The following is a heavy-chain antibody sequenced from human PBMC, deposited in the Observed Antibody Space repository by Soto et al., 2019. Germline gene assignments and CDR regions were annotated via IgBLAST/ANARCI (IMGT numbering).Heavy chain of an antibody. D-gene: IGHD6-19*01. J-gene: IGHJ4*02. CDR2: ISGTGGST. CDR3: AKGLAVAGGCFDY. CDR1: GFTFSSYA. V-gene: IGHV3-23*01. Sequence: GGSLRLSCAASGFTFSSYAMSWVRQAPGKGLEWVSAISGTGGSTYYADSVKGRFTISRDNSKNTLYLQMNSLRAEDTAVYYCAKGLAVAGGCFDYWGQGTLVTVSS.